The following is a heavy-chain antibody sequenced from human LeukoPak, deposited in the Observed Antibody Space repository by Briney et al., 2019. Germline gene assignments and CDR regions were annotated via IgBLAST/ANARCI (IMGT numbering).Heavy chain of an antibody. Sequence: SETLSLTCAVYGGSLSGYYWSWIRQPPGKGLEWIGEINHSGSTNYNPSLKSRVTISVDTSKNQFSLKLSSVTAADKAVYYCARGRQWLVPYYFDYWGQGTLVTVSS. CDR2: INHSGST. J-gene: IGHJ4*02. CDR1: GGSLSGYY. CDR3: ARGRQWLVPYYFDY. V-gene: IGHV4-34*01. D-gene: IGHD6-19*01.